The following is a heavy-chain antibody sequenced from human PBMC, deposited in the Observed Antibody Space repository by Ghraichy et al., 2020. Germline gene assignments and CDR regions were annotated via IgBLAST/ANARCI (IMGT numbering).Heavy chain of an antibody. Sequence: GGSLRLSCTVSGFTFNIYCMHWVRQAPGKGLEWVAVISYDGSTKYYVDSVKGRFTISRDNSKNTVYLQMNSLRTEDTAVYYCGKDALTWNTGDGFDIWGLGTMVTVSS. CDR3: GKDALTWNTGDGFDI. J-gene: IGHJ3*02. V-gene: IGHV3-30*18. D-gene: IGHD1/OR15-1a*01. CDR2: ISYDGSTK. CDR1: GFTFNIYC.